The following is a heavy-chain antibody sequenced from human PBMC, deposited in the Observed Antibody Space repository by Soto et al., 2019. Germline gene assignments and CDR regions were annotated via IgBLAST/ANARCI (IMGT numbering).Heavy chain of an antibody. D-gene: IGHD3-10*01. Sequence: QLQLQESGPGLVKPSETLSLTCTVSGGSISSSSYYWAWIRQPPGKGLEWIGSIHYSGSTYYSPSRMRRVNMSVDTSTNQFSLRLTSVTAADTSVYYCARHGYYYGSGNDMDVWGKGTTVTVSS. V-gene: IGHV4-39*01. CDR2: IHYSGST. CDR3: ARHGYYYGSGNDMDV. CDR1: GGSISSSSYY. J-gene: IGHJ6*03.